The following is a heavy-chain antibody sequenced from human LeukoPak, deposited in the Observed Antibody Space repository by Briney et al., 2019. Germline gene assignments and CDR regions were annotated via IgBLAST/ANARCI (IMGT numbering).Heavy chain of an antibody. CDR3: AKIPFPYSYIVGAKYYYYYMDV. Sequence: PGGSLRLSCAASGFNFSNYGMHWVRQAPGKGLEWVAFIRYDGSNKYYADSVKGRFTISRDNSKNTLYLQMNSLRAEDTAVYYCAKIPFPYSYIVGAKYYYYYMDVWGKGTTVTISS. CDR1: GFNFSNYG. V-gene: IGHV3-30*02. CDR2: IRYDGSNK. D-gene: IGHD1-26*01. J-gene: IGHJ6*03.